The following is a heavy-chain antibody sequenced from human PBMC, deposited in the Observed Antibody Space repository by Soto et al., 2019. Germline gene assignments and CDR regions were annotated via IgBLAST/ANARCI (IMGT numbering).Heavy chain of an antibody. CDR2: IYYSRST. CDR3: ARGYYDSSGYYNLDY. J-gene: IGHJ4*02. Sequence: QLQLQESGPGLVKPSATLSLTCTVSGGSISSSSYSWAWIRQPPGKGLEWIGSIYYSRSTYYNPSLKSRVTISVDTSKNQYSLKLSSVTAADTAVYYCARGYYDSSGYYNLDYWGQGTLVTVSS. CDR1: GGSISSSSYS. V-gene: IGHV4-39*01. D-gene: IGHD3-22*01.